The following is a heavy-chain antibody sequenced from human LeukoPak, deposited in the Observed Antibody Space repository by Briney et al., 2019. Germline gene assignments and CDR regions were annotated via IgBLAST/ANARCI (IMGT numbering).Heavy chain of an antibody. CDR3: ARDYRQADIVVVPWTNWFDP. Sequence: TGGSLRLSCAASGFTFSSYSMNWVRQAPGKGLEWVSSISSSSSYIYYADSVKGRFTISRDNAKNSLYLQMNSLRAEDTAVYYCARDYRQADIVVVPWTNWFDPWGQGTLVTVSS. J-gene: IGHJ5*02. CDR2: ISSSSSYI. CDR1: GFTFSSYS. V-gene: IGHV3-21*01. D-gene: IGHD2-2*01.